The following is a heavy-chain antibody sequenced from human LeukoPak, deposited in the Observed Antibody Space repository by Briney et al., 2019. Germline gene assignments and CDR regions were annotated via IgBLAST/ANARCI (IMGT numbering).Heavy chain of an antibody. V-gene: IGHV4-39*07. D-gene: IGHD3-3*01. CDR3: ARDFRGGYDFWSGYYTPYYFDY. J-gene: IGHJ4*02. Sequence: PSETLSLTCSVSGGSISSSAYYWGWIRQPPGQGLEWIGSIYYSGNTYYNPSLKSPVTISVDTSKNHFSLKLSSVTAADTAVYYCARDFRGGYDFWSGYYTPYYFDYWGQGTLVTVSP. CDR2: IYYSGNT. CDR1: GGSISSSAYY.